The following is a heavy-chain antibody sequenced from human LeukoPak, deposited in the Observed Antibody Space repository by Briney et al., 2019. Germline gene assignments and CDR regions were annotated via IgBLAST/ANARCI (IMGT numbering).Heavy chain of an antibody. J-gene: IGHJ4*02. CDR3: AKGSGRGYSYGLEY. Sequence: PGGSLRLSCVASGFTFSSYGMTWVRQAPGKGPEWVSVISSSAGSTYYADSVKGRFTISRDNSKNTLYLQMNSLRAEDTAVYYCAKGSGRGYSYGLEYWGQGTLGTVSS. V-gene: IGHV3-23*01. CDR1: GFTFSSYG. D-gene: IGHD5-18*01. CDR2: ISSSAGST.